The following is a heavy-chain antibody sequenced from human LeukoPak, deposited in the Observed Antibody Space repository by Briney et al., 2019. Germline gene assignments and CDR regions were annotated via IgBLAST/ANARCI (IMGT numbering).Heavy chain of an antibody. CDR2: INHSGST. D-gene: IGHD2-15*01. Sequence: PSETLSLTCSVSGDSIIGYYWGWIRQPPGKGLEWIGEINHSGSTNYNPPLKSRVTISVDTSKNQFSLKLSSVTAADTAVYYCARRIVVAYYYYYMDVWGKGTTVTISS. J-gene: IGHJ6*03. CDR3: ARRIVVAYYYYYMDV. CDR1: GDSIIGYY. V-gene: IGHV4-34*01.